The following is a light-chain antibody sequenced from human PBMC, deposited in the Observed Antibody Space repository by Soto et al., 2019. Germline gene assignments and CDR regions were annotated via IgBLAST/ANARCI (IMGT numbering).Light chain of an antibody. CDR3: QKYDIAPRT. CDR2: AAS. J-gene: IGKJ4*01. CDR1: QDINND. Sequence: DIQMTQSPSSLSASVGDRVTITCRASQDINNDLAWYQQRPGKVPKLLIYAASTLQSGVPSRFSGSGSGTDFTLTISSLQPEDVATYYCQKYDIAPRTFGGGTKVEIK. V-gene: IGKV1-27*01.